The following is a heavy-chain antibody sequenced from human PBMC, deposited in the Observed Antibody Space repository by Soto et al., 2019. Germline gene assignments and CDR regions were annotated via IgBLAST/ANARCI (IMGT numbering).Heavy chain of an antibody. CDR3: ARSVTTYHWYFDL. CDR1: GYPFTSYH. V-gene: IGHV1-46*01. D-gene: IGHD4-17*01. CDR2: INPSGGST. Sequence: VSVKVSCKASGYPFTSYHMHWVRQAPGQGLQWMGLINPSGGSTSYAQKFQGRVTMTRDTSTSTVYMELSSLRSEDTAVYYCARSVTTYHWYFDLWGRGTLVTVSS. J-gene: IGHJ2*01.